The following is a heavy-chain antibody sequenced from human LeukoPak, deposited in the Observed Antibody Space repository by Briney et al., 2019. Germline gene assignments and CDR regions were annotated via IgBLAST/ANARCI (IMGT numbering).Heavy chain of an antibody. J-gene: IGHJ4*02. CDR2: IYYSGST. CDR1: GGSISSYY. CDR3: ARGDDYGDYLDY. Sequence: SETLSLTCTVSGGSISSYYWSWIRQPPGKGLEWIGYIYYSGSTNYNPSLKSRVTISVGTSKNQFSLKLSSVTAADTAVYYCARGDDYGDYLDYWGQGTLVTVSS. D-gene: IGHD4-17*01. V-gene: IGHV4-59*01.